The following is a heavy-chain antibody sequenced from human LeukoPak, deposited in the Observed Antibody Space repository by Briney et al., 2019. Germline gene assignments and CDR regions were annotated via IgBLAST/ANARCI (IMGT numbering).Heavy chain of an antibody. D-gene: IGHD3-22*01. CDR1: GFTFSSDS. V-gene: IGHV3-21*01. J-gene: IGHJ4*02. Sequence: GGSLRLFCAASGFTFSSDSMNWVRQAPGKGLEWVSSISSSSSYIYYADSVKGRFTISRDNAKNSLYLQMNSLRAEDTAVYYCARVEDDDSEDYWGQGTLVTVSS. CDR3: ARVEDDDSEDY. CDR2: ISSSSSYI.